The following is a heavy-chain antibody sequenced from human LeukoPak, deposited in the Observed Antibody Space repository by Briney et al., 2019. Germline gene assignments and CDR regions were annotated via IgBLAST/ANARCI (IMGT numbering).Heavy chain of an antibody. CDR3: ARGQYWNFDY. J-gene: IGHJ4*02. V-gene: IGHV4-39*07. D-gene: IGHD2-8*02. CDR1: GVSITSRSYY. Sequence: SETLSLTCPVSGVSITSRSYYWGWIRQPPGKGLEWIGEINHSGSTNYNPSLKSRVTISVDTSKNQFSLKLSSVTAADTAVYYCARGQYWNFDYWGQGTLVTVSS. CDR2: INHSGST.